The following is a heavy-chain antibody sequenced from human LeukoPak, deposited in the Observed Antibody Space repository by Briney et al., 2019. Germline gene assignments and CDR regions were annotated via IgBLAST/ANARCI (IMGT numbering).Heavy chain of an antibody. CDR2: ISSNGGST. J-gene: IGHJ4*02. Sequence: GGSLRLSCSASGFTFSSYAMHWVRQAPGKGLEYVSAISSNGGSTYYADSVKGRFTISRDNSKSTLYLQMSSLRAEDTAVYYCVKGCRSGWLYFDYWGQGTLVTVSS. CDR1: GFTFSSYA. V-gene: IGHV3-64D*06. D-gene: IGHD6-19*01. CDR3: VKGCRSGWLYFDY.